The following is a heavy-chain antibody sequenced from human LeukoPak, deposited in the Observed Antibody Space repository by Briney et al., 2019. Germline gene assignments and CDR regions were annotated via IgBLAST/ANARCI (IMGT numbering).Heavy chain of an antibody. CDR1: GGSISSYY. CDR2: IYYSGST. J-gene: IGHJ3*02. Sequence: PSETLSLTCTVSGGSISSYYWSWIRQPPGKGLEWIGYIYYSGSTNYNPSLKSRVTISVDTSKNQFSLKLGSVTAADTAVYYCARANKPDTYYDYVWGSYPDLHAFDIWGQGTMVTVSS. D-gene: IGHD3-16*02. CDR3: ARANKPDTYYDYVWGSYPDLHAFDI. V-gene: IGHV4-59*01.